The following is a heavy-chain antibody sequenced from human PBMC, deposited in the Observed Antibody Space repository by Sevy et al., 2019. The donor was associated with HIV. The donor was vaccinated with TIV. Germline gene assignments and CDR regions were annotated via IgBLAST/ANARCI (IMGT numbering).Heavy chain of an antibody. CDR3: ARARGMPHYYYGMDV. D-gene: IGHD1-26*01. J-gene: IGHJ6*02. CDR2: IFPDDSDI. CDR1: GYSFSTYW. Sequence: GESLKISCKGSGYSFSTYWIAWVRQMPGIGLACMGIIFPDDSDIRYSPSYQGQVTISADNSISTAYLQWSSLKASDTATYYCARARGMPHYYYGMDVWGQGTTVTVSS. V-gene: IGHV5-51*01.